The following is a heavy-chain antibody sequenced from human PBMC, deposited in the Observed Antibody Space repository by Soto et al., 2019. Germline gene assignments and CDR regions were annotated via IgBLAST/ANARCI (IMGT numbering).Heavy chain of an antibody. J-gene: IGHJ6*02. CDR2: IIPIFGTA. Sequence: QVQLVQSGAEVKKPGSSVKVSCKASVGTFSSYAISWVRQAPGQGLEWMGGIIPIFGTANYAQKFQGRVTITADESTSTAYMELSSLRSEDTAVYYCARDPETKEWLLSYGMDVWGQGTTVTVSS. CDR3: ARDPETKEWLLSYGMDV. V-gene: IGHV1-69*12. CDR1: VGTFSSYA. D-gene: IGHD3-3*01.